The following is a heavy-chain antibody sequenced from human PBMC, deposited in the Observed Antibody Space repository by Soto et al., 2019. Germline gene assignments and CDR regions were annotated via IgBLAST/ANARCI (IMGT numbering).Heavy chain of an antibody. CDR1: GYTFTSYY. J-gene: IGHJ4*02. D-gene: IGHD1-26*01. CDR2: MSPSGST. V-gene: IGHV1-46*03. Sequence: GPSVKVSCKASGYTFTSYYMHWVRQPPGQGLEWMGIMSPSGSTSYAQKFQGRVTMTRDTSTSKVYMELSSLRSEDTAVYYCASNSGSYITEIDSWGQGTLVTVSS. CDR3: ASNSGSYITEIDS.